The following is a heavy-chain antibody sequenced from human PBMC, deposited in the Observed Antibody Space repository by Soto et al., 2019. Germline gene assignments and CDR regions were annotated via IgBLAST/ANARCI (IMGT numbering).Heavy chain of an antibody. D-gene: IGHD2-15*01. J-gene: IGHJ6*02. V-gene: IGHV4-39*01. CDR1: GYSVSSSDCY. Sequence: SETLSLTCSVSGYSVSSSDCYWAWIRQPPGKGLEWIGSMLYSGLTYYNPSLKSRVTLSVDTSKNQFSVRLNSVTASDTAVYYCAPLSVSLSGPYGIHVWGQGTTVTVSS. CDR3: APLSVSLSGPYGIHV. CDR2: MLYSGLT.